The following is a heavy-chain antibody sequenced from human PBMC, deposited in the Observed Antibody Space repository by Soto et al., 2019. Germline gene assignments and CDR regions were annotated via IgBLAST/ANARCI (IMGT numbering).Heavy chain of an antibody. J-gene: IGHJ6*02. D-gene: IGHD3-22*01. V-gene: IGHV3-23*01. Sequence: PGGSLRLSCAASGFTFSSYAMSWVRQAPGKGLEWVSAISGSGGSTYYADSVKGRFPISRDNSKNTLYLQMNSLRAEDTAVYYCAKDNYYDSSGYYPPHVMDVWGQGTTVTVSS. CDR3: AKDNYYDSSGYYPPHVMDV. CDR2: ISGSGGST. CDR1: GFTFSSYA.